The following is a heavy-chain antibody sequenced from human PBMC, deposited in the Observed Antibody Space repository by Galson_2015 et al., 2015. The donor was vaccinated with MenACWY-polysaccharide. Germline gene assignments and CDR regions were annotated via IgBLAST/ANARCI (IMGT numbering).Heavy chain of an antibody. CDR2: IYHDGRT. D-gene: IGHD3-10*01. Sequence: SETLSLTCAVSGGSISSSYWWTWVRQPPGKGLEWIGEIYHDGRTAYIPSLKSRITVSLDQATNKVSLRLISVTVADTAVYYCAKRPNRASGGGLDVWGQGTTVTVS. CDR1: GGSISSSYW. CDR3: AKRPNRASGGGLDV. J-gene: IGHJ6*02. V-gene: IGHV4-4*02.